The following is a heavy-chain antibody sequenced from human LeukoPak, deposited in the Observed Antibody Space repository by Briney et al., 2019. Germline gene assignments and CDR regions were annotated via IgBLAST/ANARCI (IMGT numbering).Heavy chain of an antibody. CDR1: GGSFSGYY. J-gene: IGHJ4*02. D-gene: IGHD2-15*01. V-gene: IGHV4-34*01. CDR3: ARAYCSGGSCYGGSLDY. CDR2: INHSGST. Sequence: PSETLSLTCAVYGGSFSGYYWSWIRQPPGKGLEWIGEINHSGSTNYNPSLKSRVTISVDTSKNQFSLKLSSVTAADTAVYYCARAYCSGGSCYGGSLDYWGQGTLVTVSS.